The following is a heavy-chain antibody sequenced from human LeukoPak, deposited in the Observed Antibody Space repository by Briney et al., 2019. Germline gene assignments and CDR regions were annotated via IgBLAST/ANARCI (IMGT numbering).Heavy chain of an antibody. CDR2: ISTYSGDT. Sequence: ASVKVSCKPSGYTFTSYNIAWVRQAPGQGLEWMGWISTYSGDTNYAQKVQGRVTMTSEIYTSTVYMELRSLTSDDTAIYYCARDNRCGSWCPNAFDIWGQGTMVTVSS. J-gene: IGHJ3*02. CDR1: GYTFTSYN. D-gene: IGHD2-15*01. CDR3: ARDNRCGSWCPNAFDI. V-gene: IGHV1-18*01.